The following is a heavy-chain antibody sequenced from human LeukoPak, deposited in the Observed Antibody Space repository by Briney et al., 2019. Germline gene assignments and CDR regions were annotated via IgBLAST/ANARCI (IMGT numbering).Heavy chain of an antibody. CDR3: ARRKVGTTFYYYYYMDV. J-gene: IGHJ6*03. CDR2: INDSGST. Sequence: LETLSLTCAVYGGSFSGYYWSWIRQPPGKGLEWIGEINDSGSTNHNPSLKSRVTISVDTSKNQFSLKLSSVTAADTAVYYCARRKVGTTFYYYYYMDVWGKGTTVTVSS. D-gene: IGHD1-26*01. V-gene: IGHV4-34*01. CDR1: GGSFSGYY.